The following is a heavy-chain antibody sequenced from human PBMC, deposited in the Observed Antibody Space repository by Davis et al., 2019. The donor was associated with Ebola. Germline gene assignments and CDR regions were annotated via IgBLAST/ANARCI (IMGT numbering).Heavy chain of an antibody. V-gene: IGHV3-11*01. CDR3: ARLVAAAPAFGS. CDR1: GFTFSDYY. Sequence: LSLTCAASGFTFSDYYMSWIRQAPGKGLEWVSYISSSGSTIYYADSVKGRFTISRDNAKNSLYLQMNSLRAEDTAVYYCARLVAAAPAFGSWGQGTLVTVSS. J-gene: IGHJ5*02. D-gene: IGHD6-13*01. CDR2: ISSSGSTI.